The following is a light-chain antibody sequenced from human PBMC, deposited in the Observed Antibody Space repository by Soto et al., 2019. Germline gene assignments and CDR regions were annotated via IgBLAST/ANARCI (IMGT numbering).Light chain of an antibody. V-gene: IGKV4-1*01. J-gene: IGKJ3*01. CDR2: CAS. CDR3: QQYDSAPFT. Sequence: DIVMTQSPDSLAVSLGERATINCKSSQSILYSSNNKNYLAWYQQKPGQPPNLLIYCASTRDSGVPDRFSGSGSGTDFTLTISSLQAEDVAVYYCQQYDSAPFTFGPGTKVDIK. CDR1: QSILYSSNNKNY.